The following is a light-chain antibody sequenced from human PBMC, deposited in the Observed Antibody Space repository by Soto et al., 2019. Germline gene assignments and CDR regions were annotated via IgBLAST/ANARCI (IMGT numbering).Light chain of an antibody. CDR3: QQYNNWVPIT. V-gene: IGKV3-15*01. J-gene: IGKJ5*01. CDR2: GAS. Sequence: EIVMPQSPATLSVSPGERATLSCRASQSISTNLAWFLQKPGQAPRLLIYGASTRATGIPARFSGSGSGTEFTLTISSLQSEDFAIYYCQQYNNWVPITFGQGTRLEIK. CDR1: QSISTN.